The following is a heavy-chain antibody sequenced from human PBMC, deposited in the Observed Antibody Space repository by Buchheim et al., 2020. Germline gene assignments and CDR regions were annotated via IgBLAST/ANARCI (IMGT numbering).Heavy chain of an antibody. J-gene: IGHJ6*02. V-gene: IGHV4-39*07. CDR3: AGRQNYGSGRYGVDV. CDR1: GGSISSSNYY. D-gene: IGHD3-10*01. Sequence: QLQLQESGPGLVKPSETLSLTCTVSGGSISSSNYYWGWIRQSPGKGLEWVGTIHYSGSTYYNPPLKSRGTISLDTSQNQFSLKLSSVTAADTAVYYCAGRQNYGSGRYGVDVWGQGIT. CDR2: IHYSGST.